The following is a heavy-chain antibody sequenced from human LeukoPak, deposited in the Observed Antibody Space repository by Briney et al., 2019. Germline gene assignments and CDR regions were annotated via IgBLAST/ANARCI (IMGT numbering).Heavy chain of an antibody. V-gene: IGHV1-18*01. D-gene: IGHD2-15*01. CDR1: GYTFTNYG. J-gene: IGHJ4*02. Sequence: ASVKVSCKASGYTFTNYGISWVRQAPGQGLEWLGGISAGISTSNDNTNYAQKFQGRVTMTTDTSTSTAYMELRSLRSDDTAVYYCARDSYQGSATESFDYWGQGTLVTVSS. CDR2: ISAGISTSNDNT. CDR3: ARDSYQGSATESFDY.